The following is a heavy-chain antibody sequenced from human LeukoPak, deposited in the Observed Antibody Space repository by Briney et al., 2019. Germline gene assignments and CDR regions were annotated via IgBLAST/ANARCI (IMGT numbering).Heavy chain of an antibody. D-gene: IGHD3-22*01. CDR2: IYYSGST. CDR3: ARLPFYDSSGY. J-gene: IGHJ4*02. Sequence: SETLSLTCTVSGDSISSYYWSWIRQPPGRGLEWIGYIYYSGSTNYNPSLKSRVTISVDTSKNQFSLKLSSVTAADTAVYYCARLPFYDSSGYWGQGTLVTVSS. CDR1: GDSISSYY. V-gene: IGHV4-59*08.